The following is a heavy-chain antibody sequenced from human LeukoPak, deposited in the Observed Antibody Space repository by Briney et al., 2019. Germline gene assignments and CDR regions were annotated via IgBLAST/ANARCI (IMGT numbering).Heavy chain of an antibody. D-gene: IGHD3-16*01. J-gene: IGHJ4*02. CDR1: GYTFTSYD. CDR3: AISRSYALFDY. V-gene: IGHV1-8*01. CDR2: MNPNSGNT. Sequence: ASVKVSCKASGYTFTSYDINWVRQATGQGLEWMGWMNPNSGNTGYAQKFQGRVTMTTDTSTSTAYMELRSLRSDDTAVYYCAISRSYALFDYWGQGTLVTVSS.